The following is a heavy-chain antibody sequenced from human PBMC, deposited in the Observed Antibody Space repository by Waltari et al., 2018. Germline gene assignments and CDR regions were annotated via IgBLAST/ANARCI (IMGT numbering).Heavy chain of an antibody. V-gene: IGHV4-30-2*01. CDR2: IYHSGST. D-gene: IGHD2-21*02. Sequence: QLQLQESGSGLVTPSQTLSPTCAVPGGPLSKGGYSWTWIREHPGKGLEWIGYIYHSGSTYYNPSLKSRVTISVDRSKNQFSLKLSSVTAADTAVYYCARLAYCGGDCYRYFDYWGQGTLVTVSS. CDR1: GGPLSKGGYS. J-gene: IGHJ4*02. CDR3: ARLAYCGGDCYRYFDY.